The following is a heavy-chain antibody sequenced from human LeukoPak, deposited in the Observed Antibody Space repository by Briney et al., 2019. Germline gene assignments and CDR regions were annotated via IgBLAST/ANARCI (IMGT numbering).Heavy chain of an antibody. D-gene: IGHD7-27*01. CDR1: GFTFSGSA. Sequence: PGGSLRLSCAASGFTFSGSAMHWVRQASGKGLEWVGRIRSKANSYATAYAASVKGRFTISRDDSKNTAYLQMNSLKTEDTAVYYCRTITGDLLPPNTDLNDYWGQGTLVTVSS. V-gene: IGHV3-73*01. J-gene: IGHJ4*02. CDR2: IRSKANSYAT. CDR3: RTITGDLLPPNTDLNDY.